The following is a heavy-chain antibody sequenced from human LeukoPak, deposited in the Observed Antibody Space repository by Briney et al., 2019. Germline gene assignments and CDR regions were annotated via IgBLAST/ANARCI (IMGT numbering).Heavy chain of an antibody. J-gene: IGHJ5*02. CDR1: GFTFSSYA. D-gene: IGHD3-16*01. CDR3: AKPPLRGSHIRWFDP. CDR2: ISGSGGST. Sequence: GSLRLSCAASGFTFSSYAMSWVRQAPGKGLEWVSAISGSGGSTYYADSVKGRFTISRDNSKNTLYLQMNSLRAEDTAVYYCAKPPLRGSHIRWFDPWGQGTLVTVSS. V-gene: IGHV3-23*01.